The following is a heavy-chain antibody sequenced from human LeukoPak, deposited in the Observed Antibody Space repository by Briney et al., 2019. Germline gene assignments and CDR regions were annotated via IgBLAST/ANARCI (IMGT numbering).Heavy chain of an antibody. CDR2: ISDSGGNT. V-gene: IGHV3-23*01. D-gene: IGHD3-22*01. J-gene: IGHJ6*03. CDR1: GFIFSNYG. CDR3: AKDHDSSGYYSAYYYMDV. Sequence: HPGGSLRLSCAASGFIFSNYGISWVRQAPGKGLEWVSSISDSGGNTHYADSVKGRFTISRDNSKNTLYLQMNSLRAEDTAVYYCAKDHDSSGYYSAYYYMDVWGKGTTVTVSS.